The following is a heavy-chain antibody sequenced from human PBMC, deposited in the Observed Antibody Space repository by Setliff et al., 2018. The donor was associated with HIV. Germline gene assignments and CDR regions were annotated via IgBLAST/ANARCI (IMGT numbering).Heavy chain of an antibody. Sequence: GESLKISCHLSGYSFVDFWIGWVRQMPGKGLEWVGFIYPGDSDTTYSPSFQGQVTISADKSTTTAYLDWASLKASDTAMYYCVRYIGAAAGYIDHWGQGTLVTVSS. CDR1: GYSFVDFW. J-gene: IGHJ4*02. D-gene: IGHD6-25*01. CDR2: IYPGDSDT. CDR3: VRYIGAAAGYIDH. V-gene: IGHV5-51*01.